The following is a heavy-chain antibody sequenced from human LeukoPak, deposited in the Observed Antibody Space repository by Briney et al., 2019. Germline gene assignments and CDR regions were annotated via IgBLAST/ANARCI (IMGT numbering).Heavy chain of an antibody. CDR3: ARRVGSFDY. Sequence: PSETLSLTCTVSGGSISSYYWSWIRQPPGKGLEWIGYIYYSGSTNYNPSLKSRVTISVDTPKNQFSLKLSSVTAADTAVYYCARRVGSFDYWGQGTLVTVSS. CDR1: GGSISSYY. D-gene: IGHD1-26*01. V-gene: IGHV4-59*08. J-gene: IGHJ4*02. CDR2: IYYSGST.